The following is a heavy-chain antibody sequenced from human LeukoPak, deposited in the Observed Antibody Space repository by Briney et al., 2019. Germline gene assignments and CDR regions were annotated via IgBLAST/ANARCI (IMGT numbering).Heavy chain of an antibody. CDR1: GGSISSYY. D-gene: IGHD4-17*01. V-gene: IGHV4-59*01. CDR3: AREGDYEEWRDWFDP. CDR2: IYYSGST. Sequence: SETLSLTCTVSGGSISSYYWSWLRQPPGKGLEWIGCIYYSGSTNYNPSLTSRVTISVDTSKNQYSLKLSSVTAADTAVYYCAREGDYEEWRDWFDPWGQGTLVTVSS. J-gene: IGHJ5*02.